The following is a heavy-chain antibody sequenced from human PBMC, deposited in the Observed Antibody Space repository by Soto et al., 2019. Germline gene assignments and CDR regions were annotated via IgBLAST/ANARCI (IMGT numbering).Heavy chain of an antibody. CDR3: AKERFQ. CDR1: GFTFSDYG. V-gene: IGHV3-30*02. J-gene: IGHJ1*01. Sequence: QVQLVESGGGVVQPGASLRLSCAASGFTFSDYGMHWVRQAPGKGLQWVALIWYDGSEKWYAESVKGRFTVSRDNAKNTVYLQMNGLGVEDTAVYYCAKERFQ. CDR2: IWYDGSEK.